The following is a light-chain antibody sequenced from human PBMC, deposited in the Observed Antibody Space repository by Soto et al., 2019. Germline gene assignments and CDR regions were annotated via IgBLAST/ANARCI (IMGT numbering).Light chain of an antibody. Sequence: QSVLTQPASVSGSPGQSITISCTGTSSDIGGYNYVSRYQQHPGKAPQLLIYEVTNRPSGVSHRFSGSKSGNTASLTISGLQTEDEADYYCNSYTSSSTLYVFGTGTKVTVL. CDR1: SSDIGGYNY. V-gene: IGLV2-14*01. J-gene: IGLJ1*01. CDR2: EVT. CDR3: NSYTSSSTLYV.